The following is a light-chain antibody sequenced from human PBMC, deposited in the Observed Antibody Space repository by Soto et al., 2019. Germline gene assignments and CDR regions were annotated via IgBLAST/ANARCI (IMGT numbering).Light chain of an antibody. J-gene: IGLJ2*01. CDR3: AAWDDSLNGPV. CDR1: NSNIGNNA. V-gene: IGLV1-36*01. Sequence: QSVLTQPPSVSEAPRQRVTISCSGSNSNIGNNAVNWYQQLPGKAPKLLIYFDDLLPSGVSDRFSGSKSGTSASLAISGVQSEDEADYYCAAWDDSLNGPVFGGGTKLTVL. CDR2: FDD.